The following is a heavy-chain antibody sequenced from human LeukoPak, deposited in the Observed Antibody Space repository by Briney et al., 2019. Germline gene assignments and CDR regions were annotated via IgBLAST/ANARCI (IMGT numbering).Heavy chain of an antibody. D-gene: IGHD1-26*01. V-gene: IGHV4-38-2*02. J-gene: IGHJ4*02. CDR1: GYSINSDYY. CDR3: ARERAGAVDY. Sequence: SETLSLTCAVSGYSINSDYYWGWMRQPPGKGLEWIGTIYHSGSTFYSPSLKSRLTISVDTSKNQFSLNLNSVTAADTAVYYCARERAGAVDYWGQGTLVTVSS. CDR2: IYHSGST.